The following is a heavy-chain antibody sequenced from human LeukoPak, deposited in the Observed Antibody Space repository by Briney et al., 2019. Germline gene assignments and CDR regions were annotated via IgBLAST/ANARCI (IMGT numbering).Heavy chain of an antibody. CDR3: ARFYGSGAYYMDV. D-gene: IGHD3-10*01. CDR2: IYYSGST. V-gene: IGHV4-59*08. CDR1: GGSISSLY. J-gene: IGHJ6*03. Sequence: PSETLSLTCAVSGGSISSLYWNWIRQPPGKGLEYIGYIYYSGSTNYNPSLKSRVTISIDTSKNQFSLKLNSVTAADTAVYYCARFYGSGAYYMDVWGKGTTVTISS.